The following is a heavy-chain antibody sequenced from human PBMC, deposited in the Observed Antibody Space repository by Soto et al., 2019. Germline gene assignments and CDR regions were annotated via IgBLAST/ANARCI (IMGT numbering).Heavy chain of an antibody. V-gene: IGHV1-18*01. D-gene: IGHD6-19*01. CDR2: ISAFNGNT. CDR1: GYSFTNYG. CDR3: ARDRGVAPPVAGNTHYYYYMDV. J-gene: IGHJ6*03. Sequence: QDQLVQSGAEVKKPGASVTVSCKASGYSFTNYGVTWVRQAPGQGLEWMGWISAFNGNTHYAQNLQGRVTVTTGASTSTAYMEVRSLRSDDTAVYYCARDRGVAPPVAGNTHYYYYMDVWGKGTTVTVSS.